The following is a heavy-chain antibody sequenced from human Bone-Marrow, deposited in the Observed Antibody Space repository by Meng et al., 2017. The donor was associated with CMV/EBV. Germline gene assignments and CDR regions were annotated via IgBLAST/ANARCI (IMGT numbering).Heavy chain of an antibody. D-gene: IGHD3-3*01. V-gene: IGHV1-69*10. J-gene: IGHJ4*02. CDR1: GGTFSSYA. Sequence: SVKVSCKASGGTFSSYAISWVRQAPGQGLEWMGGIIPILGIANYAQKFQGRVTITTDESTSTAYMELSSLRSEDTAVYYCAREGGTYYDFWSGYPYYFDYWGQGTLVTVSS. CDR2: IIPILGIA. CDR3: AREGGTYYDFWSGYPYYFDY.